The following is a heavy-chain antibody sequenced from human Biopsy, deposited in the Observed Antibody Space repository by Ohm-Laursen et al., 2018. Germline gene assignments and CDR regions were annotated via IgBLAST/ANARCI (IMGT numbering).Heavy chain of an antibody. Sequence: GTLSLTCTVSDGSINSYYWNWIRQPPGKRLEWIGNIYYSGSTNFNPSLKSRVTISVDTSRNQLSLKLSSVTAADTAVYYCAGRPWPNAFDIWGQGTMVTVSS. CDR2: IYYSGST. D-gene: IGHD5-12*01. CDR1: DGSINSYY. J-gene: IGHJ3*02. V-gene: IGHV4-59*01. CDR3: AGRPWPNAFDI.